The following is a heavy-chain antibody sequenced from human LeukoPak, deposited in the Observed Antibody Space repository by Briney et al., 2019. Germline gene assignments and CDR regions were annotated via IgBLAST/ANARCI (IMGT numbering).Heavy chain of an antibody. CDR3: ARFVATKYYYYYYGMDV. CDR2: IYYSGST. Sequence: SETLSLTCTVSGGSISSSSYYWGWIRQPPGKGLEWIGSIYYSGSTYYNPSLKSRVTISVDTSKNQFSLKLSSVTAADTAVYYCARFVATKYYYYYYGMDVWGQGTTVTVSS. V-gene: IGHV4-39*07. CDR1: GGSISSSSYY. D-gene: IGHD5-12*01. J-gene: IGHJ6*02.